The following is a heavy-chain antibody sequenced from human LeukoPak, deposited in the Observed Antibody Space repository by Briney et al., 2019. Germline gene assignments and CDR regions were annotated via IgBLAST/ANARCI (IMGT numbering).Heavy chain of an antibody. J-gene: IGHJ5*02. D-gene: IGHD3-9*01. V-gene: IGHV1-2*02. CDR1: GGTFSSYA. Sequence: ASVKVSCKASGGTFSSYAISWAGQAPGQGIEWMGWINPNSGGTNYAQKFQSRVTMTRDTSISKAYMELGRLRSDDTAVYYCARHYGNDILTESGFDPWGQGTLVTVSS. CDR3: ARHYGNDILTESGFDP. CDR2: INPNSGGT.